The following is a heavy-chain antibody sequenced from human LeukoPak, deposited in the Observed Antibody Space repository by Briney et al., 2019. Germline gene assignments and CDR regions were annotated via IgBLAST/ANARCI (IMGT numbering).Heavy chain of an antibody. CDR3: ARVSAMVRGKIDY. CDR1: GGSISSGDYY. Sequence: SETLSLTCTVSGGSISSGDYYWSWIRQPPGKGLEWIGYIYYSGSTYYNPSLKSRATISVDTSKNQFSLKLSSVTAADTAVYYCARVSAMVRGKIDYWGQGTLVTVSS. V-gene: IGHV4-30-4*08. J-gene: IGHJ4*02. D-gene: IGHD3-10*01. CDR2: IYYSGST.